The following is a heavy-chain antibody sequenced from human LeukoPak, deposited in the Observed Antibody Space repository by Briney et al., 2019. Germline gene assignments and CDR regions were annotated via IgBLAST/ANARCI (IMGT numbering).Heavy chain of an antibody. V-gene: IGHV3-23*01. CDR3: AKRDCSGGSCYSFYYGMDV. Sequence: PGGSLRLSCAASGFTLSSYAMSWVRQAPGKGLEWVSAISGSGGSTYYADSVKGRFTISRDNSKNTLYLQMNSLRAEDTAVYYCAKRDCSGGSCYSFYYGMDVWGQGTTVTVSS. J-gene: IGHJ6*02. D-gene: IGHD2-15*01. CDR2: ISGSGGST. CDR1: GFTLSSYA.